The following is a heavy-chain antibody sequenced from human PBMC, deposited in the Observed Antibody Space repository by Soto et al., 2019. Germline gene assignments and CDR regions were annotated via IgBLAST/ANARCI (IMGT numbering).Heavy chain of an antibody. CDR3: ANSDWYNPDGYFQH. J-gene: IGHJ1*01. CDR2: IGTSGGT. V-gene: IGHV3-13*04. D-gene: IGHD6-19*01. Sequence: PGGSLRLSCAASGFTFSNYDMHWVRQAPGKGLEWVSAIGTSGGTYYPDSVTGRFTISRENAKNSMYLQMNSLRADDTAVYYCANSDWYNPDGYFQHWGQGTLVTVSS. CDR1: GFTFSNYD.